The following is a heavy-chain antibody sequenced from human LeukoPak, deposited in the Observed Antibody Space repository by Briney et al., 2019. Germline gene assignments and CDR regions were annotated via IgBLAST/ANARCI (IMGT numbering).Heavy chain of an antibody. J-gene: IGHJ3*02. Sequence: GGSLRLSCAASGFTFSSYSMNWVRQAPGKGLEWVSSISSSSSYIYYADSVKGRFTISRDNAKNSLYLQMNSLRAEDTAVYYCAKDREQLVLADAFDIWGQGTMVTVSS. CDR2: ISSSSSYI. V-gene: IGHV3-21*04. CDR1: GFTFSSYS. D-gene: IGHD6-13*01. CDR3: AKDREQLVLADAFDI.